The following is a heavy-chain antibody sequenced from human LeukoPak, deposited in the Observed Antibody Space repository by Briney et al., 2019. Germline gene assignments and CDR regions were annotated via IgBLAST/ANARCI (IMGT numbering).Heavy chain of an antibody. Sequence: ASVKVSCKASGYTFIDSYIHWVRQAPEQGLEWMGWINPHNGFTAYAQNFQGRVTMTRDTSISTAYMDLSRLTSDNTAVYFCARDRGARLERFYAFDFWGQGTTVTVSS. D-gene: IGHD1-1*01. CDR3: ARDRGARLERFYAFDF. CDR1: GYTFIDSY. CDR2: INPHNGFT. J-gene: IGHJ3*01. V-gene: IGHV1-2*02.